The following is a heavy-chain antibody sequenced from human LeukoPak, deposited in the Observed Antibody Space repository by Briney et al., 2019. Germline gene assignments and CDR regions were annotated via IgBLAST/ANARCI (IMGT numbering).Heavy chain of an antibody. D-gene: IGHD3-22*01. Sequence: PTETLSLTCAVSGGSISRYYWNWIRQPPGERLKWIGWIHYSGSTAYNPSLESRVTMSVDTSKNHISLKMTSVTASDTATYYCARWGYFDSSAYFVVDYWGQGVLVTVSS. J-gene: IGHJ4*02. CDR3: ARWGYFDSSAYFVVDY. CDR1: GGSISRYY. V-gene: IGHV4-59*01. CDR2: IHYSGST.